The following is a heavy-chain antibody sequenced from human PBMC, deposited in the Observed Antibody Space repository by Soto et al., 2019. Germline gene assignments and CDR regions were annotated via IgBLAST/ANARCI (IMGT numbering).Heavy chain of an antibody. Sequence: EVQLVESGGGLVQPGGSLRLSCAASGFTFSSYWMSWVRQAPGKGLEWVANIKQDGSEKYYVDSVKGRFTISRDNAKNSLYLQMKSLRAEDTAVYYCARVPYCSGGSCYYFDYWGQGTLVTVSS. CDR1: GFTFSSYW. J-gene: IGHJ4*02. V-gene: IGHV3-7*04. CDR3: ARVPYCSGGSCYYFDY. D-gene: IGHD2-15*01. CDR2: IKQDGSEK.